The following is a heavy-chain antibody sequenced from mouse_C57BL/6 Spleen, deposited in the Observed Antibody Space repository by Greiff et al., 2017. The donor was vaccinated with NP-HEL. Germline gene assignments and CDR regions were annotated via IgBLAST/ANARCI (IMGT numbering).Heavy chain of an antibody. CDR1: GFTFSSYG. CDR2: ISSGGSYT. V-gene: IGHV5-6*01. Sequence: DVHLVESGGDLVKPGGSLKLSCAASGFTFSSYGMSWVRQTPDKRLEWVATISSGGSYTYYPDSVKGRFTISRDNAKNTLYLQMSSLKSEDTAMYYCARQDYYGNGYWGQGTTLTVSS. J-gene: IGHJ2*01. CDR3: ARQDYYGNGY. D-gene: IGHD1-1*01.